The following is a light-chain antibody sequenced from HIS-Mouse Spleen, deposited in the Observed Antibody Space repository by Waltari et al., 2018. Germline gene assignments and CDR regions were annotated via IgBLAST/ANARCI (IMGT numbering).Light chain of an antibody. CDR1: RRDVGSYNL. Sequence: QSALTQPAYVSGSPGQSITISCTGPRRDVGSYNLVSWYQQHPGHAPKLMIYEGSKRPSGVSNRFSGSKSGNTASLTISGLQAEDEADYYCCSYAGSSTWVFGGGTKLTVL. CDR2: EGS. CDR3: CSYAGSSTWV. V-gene: IGLV2-23*01. J-gene: IGLJ3*02.